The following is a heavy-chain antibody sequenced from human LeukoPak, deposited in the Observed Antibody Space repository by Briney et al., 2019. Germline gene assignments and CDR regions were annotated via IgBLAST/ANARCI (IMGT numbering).Heavy chain of an antibody. D-gene: IGHD1-26*01. CDR2: ISAYNGNT. CDR1: GYTFTSNV. J-gene: IGHJ4*02. V-gene: IGHV1-18*01. Sequence: GASVKVSCKGSGYTFTSNVISWVRQAPGQGLEWMGWISAYNGNTNYAQKLQGRVTMTTDTSTSTAYMELRSLRSDDTAVYYCARRINSGSYPFDYWGQGTLVTVSS. CDR3: ARRINSGSYPFDY.